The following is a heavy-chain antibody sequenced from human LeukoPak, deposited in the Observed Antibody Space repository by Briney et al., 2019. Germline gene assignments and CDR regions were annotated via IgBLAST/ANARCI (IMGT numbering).Heavy chain of an antibody. V-gene: IGHV3-74*01. Sequence: PGGSLRLSCAASGFTFSSYWMHWVRQAPGKGLVWVSRINTDGSSTSYADSVKGRFTISRDNAKNTLYLQMNSLRAEDTAVYYCARCLKYSSSWYTSSFDYWGQGTLVTVSS. CDR2: INTDGSST. CDR3: ARCLKYSSSWYTSSFDY. D-gene: IGHD6-13*01. J-gene: IGHJ4*02. CDR1: GFTFSSYW.